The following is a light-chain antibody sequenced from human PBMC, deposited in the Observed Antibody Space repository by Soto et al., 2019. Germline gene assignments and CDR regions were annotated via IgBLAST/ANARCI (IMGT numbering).Light chain of an antibody. CDR3: QQYDDLPYS. CDR1: QDISNF. V-gene: IGKV1-33*01. Sequence: DLQMTQSPSSLSASVGDRVTITCRASQDISNFLNWYQQKSGNAPKLLIYDASNLETGVPSRFSGSGSGTDFTFTISSLQPEDFATYYCQQYDDLPYSFGQGTKLDI. CDR2: DAS. J-gene: IGKJ2*01.